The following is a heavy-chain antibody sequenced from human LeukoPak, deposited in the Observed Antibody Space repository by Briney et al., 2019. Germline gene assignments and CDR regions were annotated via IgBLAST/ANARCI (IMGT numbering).Heavy chain of an antibody. CDR2: INHSGIT. CDR1: GGSFSDYY. V-gene: IGHV4-34*01. Sequence: SETLSLTCAVYGGSFSDYYWSWIRQPPGKGLEYIGEINHSGITNYNPSLMSRVTISVDTSKNQFSLKLSSVTAADTAVYYCARGLGGSYYYYYYYMDVWGKGTTVAVSS. CDR3: ARGLGGSYYYYYYYMDV. J-gene: IGHJ6*03. D-gene: IGHD1-26*01.